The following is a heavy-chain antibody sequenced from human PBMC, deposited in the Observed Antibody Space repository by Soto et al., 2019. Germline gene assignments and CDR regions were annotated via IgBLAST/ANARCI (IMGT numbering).Heavy chain of an antibody. CDR3: AQTGDYTPFDY. CDR2: ISYDGSNK. Sequence: QVQLVESGGGVVQPGRSLRLSCAASGFTFSSYAMHWVRQAPGKGLEWVAVISYDGSNKYYADSVKGRFTISRDNSKNTLYLQMNSLRAEDTAVYYCAQTGDYTPFDYWGQGTLVTVSS. D-gene: IGHD4-4*01. J-gene: IGHJ4*02. V-gene: IGHV3-30-3*01. CDR1: GFTFSSYA.